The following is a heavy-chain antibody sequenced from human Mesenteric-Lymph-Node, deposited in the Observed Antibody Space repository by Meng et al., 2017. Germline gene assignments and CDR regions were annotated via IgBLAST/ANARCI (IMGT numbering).Heavy chain of an antibody. CDR1: GESFSGYF. Sequence: QLQLQQWVAVLLKPSETLSLTCAVYGESFSGYFWSWIRQPPGKGLQWIGEINYSGITNYNPSLESRVSLSLDTTKKRFSLKLTSVTDADTALYYCARGGLSGSNHQYYKHWVQGTLVTVSS. J-gene: IGHJ1*01. D-gene: IGHD1-26*01. CDR2: INYSGIT. V-gene: IGHV4-34*01. CDR3: ARGGLSGSNHQYYKH.